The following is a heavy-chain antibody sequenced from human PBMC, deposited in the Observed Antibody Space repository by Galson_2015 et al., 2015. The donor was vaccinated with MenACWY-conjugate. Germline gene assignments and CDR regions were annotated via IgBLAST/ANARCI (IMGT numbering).Heavy chain of an antibody. CDR3: ARLTGGRFDL. Sequence: SVKVSCKASGYTFTFHDMSWVRQAAGQGLECLGWTNPNSGNTDYAQKFQGRVTMTRNTSITTAFLELSSLNSEDTAVYFCARLTGGRFDLWGQGTLVTVSS. CDR2: TNPNSGNT. J-gene: IGHJ4*02. D-gene: IGHD7-27*01. V-gene: IGHV1-8*01. CDR1: GYTFTFHD.